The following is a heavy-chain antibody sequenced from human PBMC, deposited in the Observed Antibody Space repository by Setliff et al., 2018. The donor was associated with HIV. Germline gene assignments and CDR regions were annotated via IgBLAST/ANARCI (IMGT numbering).Heavy chain of an antibody. CDR3: LRGDARDY. D-gene: IGHD3-10*01. J-gene: IGHJ4*02. CDR2: ITRSGDYM. CDR1: GFTFSSYT. Sequence: PGGSLRLSCAVSGFTFSSYTMNWVRQAPGKGLEWISSITRSGDYMYYADSVKGRFTISRDNAKNLLYLQMNTPRADDTAVYYCLRGDARDYWGQGTLVTVSS. V-gene: IGHV3-21*06.